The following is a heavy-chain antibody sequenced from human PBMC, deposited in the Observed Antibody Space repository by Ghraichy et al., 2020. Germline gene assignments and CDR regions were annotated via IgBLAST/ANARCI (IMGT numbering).Heavy chain of an antibody. D-gene: IGHD5-24*01. V-gene: IGHV3-53*01. Sequence: GGSLRLSCAASGFSVTNNYMSWVRQTPGKGLVWVSVFYPGGSTYYADSVKGRFTISTDSSKNTLYLQMNSLRAEDTAVYHCARGGRDGDNYYWGQGTLVTVSS. CDR3: ARGGRDGDNYY. J-gene: IGHJ4*01. CDR2: FYPGGST. CDR1: GFSVTNNY.